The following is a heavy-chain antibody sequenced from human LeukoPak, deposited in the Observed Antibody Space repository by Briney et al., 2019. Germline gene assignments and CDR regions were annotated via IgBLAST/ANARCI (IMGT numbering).Heavy chain of an antibody. CDR3: AKDWGSSSSWYYGYNADY. Sequence: GGSLRLSCAASGFTFSSYAMSWVRQAPGKGLEWVSAISGSGGSTYYTDSVKGRFTISRDNSKNTLYLQMNSLRAEDTAVYYCAKDWGSSSSWYYGYNADYWGQGTLVTVSS. CDR1: GFTFSSYA. V-gene: IGHV3-23*01. D-gene: IGHD6-13*01. CDR2: ISGSGGST. J-gene: IGHJ4*02.